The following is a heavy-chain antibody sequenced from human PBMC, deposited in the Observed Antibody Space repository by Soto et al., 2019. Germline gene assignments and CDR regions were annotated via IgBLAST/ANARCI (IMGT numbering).Heavy chain of an antibody. CDR2: IKSKTDGGTT. D-gene: IGHD3-16*02. V-gene: IGHV3-15*07. Sequence: GGSLRLSCAASGFSFSDYSMNWVRQAPGKGLEWVGRIKSKTDGGTTDYAAPVKGRFTISRDDSKNTLYLQMNSLKTEDTAVYYCTTDYVWGSYHGMDVWGQGTTVTVSS. CDR1: GFSFSDYS. J-gene: IGHJ6*02. CDR3: TTDYVWGSYHGMDV.